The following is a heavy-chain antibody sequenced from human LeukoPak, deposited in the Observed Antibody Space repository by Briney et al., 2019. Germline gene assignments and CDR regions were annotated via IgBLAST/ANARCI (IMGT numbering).Heavy chain of an antibody. J-gene: IGHJ6*02. CDR3: ARDSGYRYCSGGSCYFPYYYGMDV. CDR2: INPSGGST. Sequence: GASVKVSCKASGYTFTSYYMHWVRQAPGQGLEWMGIINPSGGSTSYAQKFQGRVTITADESTSTAYMELSSLRSEDTAVYYCARDSGYRYCSGGSCYFPYYYGMDVWGQGTTVTVSS. V-gene: IGHV1-46*01. CDR1: GYTFTSYY. D-gene: IGHD2-15*01.